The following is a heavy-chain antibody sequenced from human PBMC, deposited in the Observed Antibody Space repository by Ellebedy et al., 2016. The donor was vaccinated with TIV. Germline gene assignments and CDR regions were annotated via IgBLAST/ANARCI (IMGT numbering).Heavy chain of an antibody. CDR2: ISYEGSNK. V-gene: IGHV3-30-3*01. J-gene: IGHJ6*02. Sequence: PGGSLRLSCAASGLTFSSHAMSWVRQAPGKGLEWVAHISYEGSNKHYADSVKGRFTIARDNFKNTLYLQMNSLRVEDTAVYYCARDGRHLDDYFYNSMDVWGQGTTVTVSS. D-gene: IGHD1-14*01. CDR1: GLTFSSHA. CDR3: ARDGRHLDDYFYNSMDV.